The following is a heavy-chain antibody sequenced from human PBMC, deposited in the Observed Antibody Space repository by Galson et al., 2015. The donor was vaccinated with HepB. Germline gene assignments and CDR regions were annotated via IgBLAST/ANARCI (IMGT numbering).Heavy chain of an antibody. D-gene: IGHD5-12*01. Sequence: SLRLSCAASGFTFSDYYMTWIRQAPGKGLEWVSYMSSSGSTIYYADSVKGRFTISRDNAKNSLYLHMNSLRAEDTAVYYCARENGGYDSWVDYWGQGALVTVSS. V-gene: IGHV3-11*01. CDR2: MSSSGSTI. J-gene: IGHJ4*02. CDR3: ARENGGYDSWVDY. CDR1: GFTFSDYY.